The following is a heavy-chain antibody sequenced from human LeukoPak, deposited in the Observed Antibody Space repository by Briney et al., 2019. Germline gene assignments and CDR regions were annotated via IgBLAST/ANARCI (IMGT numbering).Heavy chain of an antibody. V-gene: IGHV3-23*01. Sequence: PGGSLRLSCAASGFTFSSYAMSWVRQAPGKGLEWVSSISGSGGSTYYADSVKGRFTISRDNSKNTLHLQMNSLRADDTAVYYCAKGPRLVAANTVFDYWGQGTLVTVSS. CDR3: AKGPRLVAANTVFDY. J-gene: IGHJ4*02. CDR1: GFTFSSYA. CDR2: ISGSGGST. D-gene: IGHD2-15*01.